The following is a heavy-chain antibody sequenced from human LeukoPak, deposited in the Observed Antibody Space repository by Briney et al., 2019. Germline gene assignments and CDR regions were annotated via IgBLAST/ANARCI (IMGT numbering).Heavy chain of an antibody. D-gene: IGHD6-19*01. V-gene: IGHV3-15*01. CDR1: GFTFSSYI. CDR3: TTLGEPSGYSSVWYWIY. Sequence: PGGSLRLSCAASGFTFSSYIMNWVRQAPGKGLEWVGRIKSKADGGTTDYVAPVKGRFTISRDDSKNTLYLQMNSLKTEDTAVYYCTTLGEPSGYSSVWYWIYWGQGTLVTVSS. CDR2: IKSKADGGTT. J-gene: IGHJ4*02.